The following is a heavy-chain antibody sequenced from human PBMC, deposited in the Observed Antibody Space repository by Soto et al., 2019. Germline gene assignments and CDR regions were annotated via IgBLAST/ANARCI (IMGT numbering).Heavy chain of an antibody. CDR1: GFTFSSYA. J-gene: IGHJ4*02. CDR3: ATRLERGVPYYFDY. CDR2: ISYDGSNK. D-gene: IGHD3-10*01. Sequence: QVQLVESGGGVVQPGRSLRLSCAASGFTFSSYAMHWVRQAPGKGLEWVAVISYDGSNKYYADSVKGRFTISRDNSKNTLYLQMNSLRAEDTAVYYCATRLERGVPYYFDYWGQGTLVTVSS. V-gene: IGHV3-30-3*01.